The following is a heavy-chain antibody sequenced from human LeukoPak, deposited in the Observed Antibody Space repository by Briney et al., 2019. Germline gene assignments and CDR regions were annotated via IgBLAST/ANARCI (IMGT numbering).Heavy chain of an antibody. CDR3: ATTADYGDYLALDY. CDR1: GGSTSSYY. V-gene: IGHV4-59*01. CDR2: IYDSGST. Sequence: PSESLSLTCTVSGGSTSSYYWSWIRQPPGKGLEWIGYIYDSGSTNYNPSLKSRYKPALKSRVTISVDMSKNQFSLKLTSVTAADTAVYYCATTADYGDYLALDYWGQETVHTVSS. J-gene: IGHJ4*02. D-gene: IGHD4-17*01.